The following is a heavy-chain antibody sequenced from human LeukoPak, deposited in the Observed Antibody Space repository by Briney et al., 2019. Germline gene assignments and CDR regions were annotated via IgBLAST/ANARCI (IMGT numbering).Heavy chain of an antibody. CDR1: GFTFSSNW. CDR2: IKQDGTEK. D-gene: IGHD6-13*01. J-gene: IGHJ1*01. CDR3: AKDPDSYSSSWYGYFQH. V-gene: IGHV3-7*01. Sequence: GGSLRLSCAASGFTFSSNWMSWVRQAPGKGLEWVANIKQDGTEKYYVDSVKGRFTISRDNGKNSLYLQMNSLRAEDTAVYYCAKDPDSYSSSWYGYFQHWGQGTLVTVSS.